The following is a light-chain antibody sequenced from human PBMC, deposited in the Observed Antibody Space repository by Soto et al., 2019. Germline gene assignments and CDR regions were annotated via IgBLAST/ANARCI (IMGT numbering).Light chain of an antibody. Sequence: QSALTQPRSVSGSPGQSVTISCTGTSSDVGAYNYVSWYQQHPDKAPKVMIYDVSKRPSGVPDRFSGSKSGNTASLIISGLQAEDEADYYCCSYAGSYSVVFGGGTKLTVL. V-gene: IGLV2-11*01. J-gene: IGLJ2*01. CDR2: DVS. CDR1: SSDVGAYNY. CDR3: CSYAGSYSVV.